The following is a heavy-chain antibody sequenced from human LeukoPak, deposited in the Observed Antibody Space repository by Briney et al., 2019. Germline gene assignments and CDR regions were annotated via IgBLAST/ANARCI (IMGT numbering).Heavy chain of an antibody. Sequence: SETLSLTCTVSGGSIGSYYWSWIRQPAGKGLEWIGRIYTSGSTNYNPSLKSRVTMSVDTSKNQFSLKLSSVTAADTAVYYCARASHDYGDYSHFDYWGQGTLVTVSS. CDR1: GGSIGSYY. V-gene: IGHV4-4*07. CDR2: IYTSGST. D-gene: IGHD4-17*01. J-gene: IGHJ4*02. CDR3: ARASHDYGDYSHFDY.